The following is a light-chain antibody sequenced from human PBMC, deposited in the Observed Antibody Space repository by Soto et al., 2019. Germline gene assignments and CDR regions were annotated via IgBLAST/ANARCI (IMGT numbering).Light chain of an antibody. J-gene: IGKJ1*01. V-gene: IGKV3-11*01. CDR3: QQYNNWPRT. CDR1: QSVSSY. CDR2: DAS. Sequence: EIVLTQSPATLSLSPGDTATLSCGASQSVSSYLAWYQHKPGQAPRLLIFDASNRATGIPARFSGSGSGTEFTLTISSLQSEDFAVYYCQQYNNWPRTFGQGTKVDI.